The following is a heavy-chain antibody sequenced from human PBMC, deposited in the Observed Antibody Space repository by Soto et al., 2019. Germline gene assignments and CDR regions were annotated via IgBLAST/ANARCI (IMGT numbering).Heavy chain of an antibody. J-gene: IGHJ6*03. CDR2: IYSGGST. V-gene: IGHV3-66*01. CDR3: AREYWNYYYYYMDV. D-gene: IGHD2-8*02. CDR1: GFTVSSNY. Sequence: EVQLVESGGGLVQPGGSLRLSCAASGFTVSSNYMSWVRQAPGKGLEWVSVIYSGGSTYYADSGKGRFTISRDNSKNTLYLQMNSLRAEDTAVYSCAREYWNYYYYYMDVWGKGTTVTVSS.